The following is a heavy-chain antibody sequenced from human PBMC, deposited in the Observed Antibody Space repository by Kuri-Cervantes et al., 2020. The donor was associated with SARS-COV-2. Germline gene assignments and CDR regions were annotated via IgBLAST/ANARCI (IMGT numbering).Heavy chain of an antibody. CDR3: ARSRIAVADWYFDL. D-gene: IGHD6-19*01. CDR2: IYTSGST. CDR1: GGSISSYY. Sequence: GSLRLSCTVSGGSISSYYWSWIRQPAGKGLEWIGRIYTSGSTNYNPSLKSRVTMSVDTSKNQFSLKLSSVAAADTAVYYCARSRIAVADWYFDLWCRGTLVTVSS. V-gene: IGHV4-4*07. J-gene: IGHJ2*01.